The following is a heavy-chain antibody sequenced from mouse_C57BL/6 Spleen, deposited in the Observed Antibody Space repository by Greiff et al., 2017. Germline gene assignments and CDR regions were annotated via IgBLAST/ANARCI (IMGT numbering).Heavy chain of an antibody. CDR2: VNPGSGGT. CDR1: GYAFTTYL. Sequence: QVQLQQSGAELVRPGTSVKVSCKASGYAFTTYLLEWVKQGPGQGLEWIGVVNPGSGGTNYNEKFKGKETLTADKSSSTAYMQLSSLTSEDSAVYFCARFDGYYPYFDYWDQGTTLTVTS. D-gene: IGHD2-3*01. CDR3: ARFDGYYPYFDY. J-gene: IGHJ2*01. V-gene: IGHV1-54*01.